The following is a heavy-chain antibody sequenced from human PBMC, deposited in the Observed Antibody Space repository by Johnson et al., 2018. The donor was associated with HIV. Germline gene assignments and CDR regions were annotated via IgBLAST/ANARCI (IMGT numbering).Heavy chain of an antibody. D-gene: IGHD4-23*01. V-gene: IGHV3-23*04. Sequence: VQLVESGGGLVQPGGSLRLSCVAYGFTFSSYAMSWVRQAPGKGLEWVSAISGSGGSTYYADSVKGRFTISRDNSKNTLYLQMNSRRAEDTAVYYCAGESRTTVVIRGGAFDIWGQGTMVTVSS. J-gene: IGHJ3*02. CDR3: AGESRTTVVIRGGAFDI. CDR1: GFTFSSYA. CDR2: ISGSGGST.